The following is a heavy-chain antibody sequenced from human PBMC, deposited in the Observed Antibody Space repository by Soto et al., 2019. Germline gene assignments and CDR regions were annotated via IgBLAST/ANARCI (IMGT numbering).Heavy chain of an antibody. CDR2: IYHSGST. J-gene: IGHJ4*02. V-gene: IGHV4-4*02. Sequence: QVQLQESGPGLVKPSGTLSLTCAVSGASISSNNWWSWVRQPPGRGLEWVGEIYHSGSTNYNLPLKSRVTISIDKSKNQFALKLSSVTAADTAVYYCARSTVTEDYWGQGTLVTVSS. D-gene: IGHD4-17*01. CDR3: ARSTVTEDY. CDR1: GASISSNNW.